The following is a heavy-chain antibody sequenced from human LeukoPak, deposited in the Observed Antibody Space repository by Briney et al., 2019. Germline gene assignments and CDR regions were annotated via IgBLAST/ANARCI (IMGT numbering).Heavy chain of an antibody. Sequence: GASVKVSCKASGYTFTSYDINWVRQATGQGLECMGWISGYTGDTKYAQILQGRFTVTTDTSTSTAYMELRSLTYDDTAVYYCARAGYCGDGGCRGGSAFDVWGQGTMVTVSS. CDR1: GYTFTSYD. CDR2: ISGYTGDT. D-gene: IGHD2-15*01. J-gene: IGHJ3*01. CDR3: ARAGYCGDGGCRGGSAFDV. V-gene: IGHV1-18*01.